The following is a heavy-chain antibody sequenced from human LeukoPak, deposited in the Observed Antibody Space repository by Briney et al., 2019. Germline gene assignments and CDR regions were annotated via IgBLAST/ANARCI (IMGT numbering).Heavy chain of an antibody. CDR1: GFTFSSYE. V-gene: IGHV3-48*03. CDR2: ISSSGSTI. D-gene: IGHD6-13*01. CDR3: ASSTVNIAAAGTPTDY. J-gene: IGHJ4*02. Sequence: GRSLRLSCAASGFTFSSYEMNWVRQAPGKGLEWVSYISSSGSTIYYADSVKGRFTISRGNAKNSLYLQMNSLRAEDTAVYYCASSTVNIAAAGTPTDYWGQGTLVTVSS.